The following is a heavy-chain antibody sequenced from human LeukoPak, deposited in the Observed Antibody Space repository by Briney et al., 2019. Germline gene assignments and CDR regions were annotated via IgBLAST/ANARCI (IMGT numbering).Heavy chain of an antibody. CDR3: ARRVAVVGSNWFDP. Sequence: SETLSLTCTVSGGSISGYYWSWIRQPPGKGLEWIGYIYSSGSPNYTPSLKSRVTISVDTSKNQFSLMLKSVTAADTAVYYCARRVAVVGSNWFDPWGQGTLVTVSS. CDR2: IYSSGSP. J-gene: IGHJ5*02. CDR1: GGSISGYY. V-gene: IGHV4-59*01. D-gene: IGHD6-13*01.